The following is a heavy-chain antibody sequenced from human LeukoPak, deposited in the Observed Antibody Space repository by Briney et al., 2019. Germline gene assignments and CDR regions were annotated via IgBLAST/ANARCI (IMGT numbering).Heavy chain of an antibody. CDR1: GGSISSYY. CDR2: IYTSGST. V-gene: IGHV4-4*07. D-gene: IGHD4-17*01. Sequence: AESPSLTCTVSGGSISSYYWSWIRQPAGEGLEWIGRIYTSGSTNYNPSLKSRVTMSVDTSKNQFSLKLSSVTAADTAVYYCAREFMTTVTTQAFDYWGQGTLVTVSS. J-gene: IGHJ4*02. CDR3: AREFMTTVTTQAFDY.